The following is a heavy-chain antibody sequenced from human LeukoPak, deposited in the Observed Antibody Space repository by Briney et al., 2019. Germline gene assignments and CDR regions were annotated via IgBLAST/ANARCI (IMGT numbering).Heavy chain of an antibody. CDR1: GYSISSGYY. Sequence: PSETLSLTCAVSGYSISSGYYWGWIRQPPGKGLEWIGSIYHSGSTYYNPSLKSRVTISVDTSKNQFSLKLSSVTAADTAVYYCARAHGFWSGYHPNWGQGTLVTVSS. CDR3: ARAHGFWSGYHPN. V-gene: IGHV4-38-2*01. D-gene: IGHD3-3*01. CDR2: IYHSGST. J-gene: IGHJ4*02.